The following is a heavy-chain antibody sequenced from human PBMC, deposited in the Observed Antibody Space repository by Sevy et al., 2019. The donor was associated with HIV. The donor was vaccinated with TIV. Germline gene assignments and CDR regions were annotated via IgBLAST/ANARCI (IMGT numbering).Heavy chain of an antibody. D-gene: IGHD2-21*02. J-gene: IGHJ5*02. Sequence: SETLSLTCAVYGGSFSGYYWSWIRQPPGKGLEWIGEINHSGSTNYNPSLKSRVTISVDTSKNQFSLKLSSVTAADTAVYYCAGESRRVVVTATPPGDWFDPWGQGTLVTVSS. CDR3: AGESRRVVVTATPPGDWFDP. CDR1: GGSFSGYY. V-gene: IGHV4-34*01. CDR2: INHSGST.